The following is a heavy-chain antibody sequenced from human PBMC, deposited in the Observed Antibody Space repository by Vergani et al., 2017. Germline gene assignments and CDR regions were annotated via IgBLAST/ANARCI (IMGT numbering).Heavy chain of an antibody. CDR1: GFTFGSSS. CDR3: ARDQGSGTNRHHYGLDV. Sequence: EEHLVESGGGLVKPGGSLRLSCVASGFTFGSSSVNWVRQAPGRGLEWVSSISSSGNYVYYAASVKGRFSISRDNAKNLLSLQMNSLRADDTAVYYCARDQGSGTNRHHYGLDVWGQGTTVTVSS. CDR2: ISSSGNYV. D-gene: IGHD3-10*01. V-gene: IGHV3-21*06. J-gene: IGHJ6*02.